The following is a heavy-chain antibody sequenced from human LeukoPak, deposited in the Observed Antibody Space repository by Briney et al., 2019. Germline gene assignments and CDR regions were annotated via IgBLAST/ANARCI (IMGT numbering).Heavy chain of an antibody. V-gene: IGHV1-69*01. Sequence: GASVKVSCKASGGTFSSYAISWVRQAPGQGLEWMGGIIPIFGTANYAQKFQGRVTITADESTSTAYMELSSLRSEDTAVYYCARTVGTTVTSTPDYWGQGTLVTVSS. CDR3: ARTVGTTVTSTPDY. CDR2: IIPIFGTA. J-gene: IGHJ4*02. CDR1: GGTFSSYA. D-gene: IGHD4-17*01.